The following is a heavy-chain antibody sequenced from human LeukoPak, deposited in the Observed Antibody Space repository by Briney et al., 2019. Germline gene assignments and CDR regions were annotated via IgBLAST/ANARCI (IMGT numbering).Heavy chain of an antibody. CDR1: GGSFSGYY. J-gene: IGHJ4*02. D-gene: IGHD5-18*01. V-gene: IGHV4-34*01. CDR3: ARGDQYSYGRFDY. Sequence: SETLSLTCAVYGGSFSGYYWSWIRQPPGKGLEWVGEITHSGSPNYNPSLKSRVTMSVDTSKNQFSLKLSSVTAADTAVYYCARGDQYSYGRFDYWGQGTLVTVSS. CDR2: ITHSGSP.